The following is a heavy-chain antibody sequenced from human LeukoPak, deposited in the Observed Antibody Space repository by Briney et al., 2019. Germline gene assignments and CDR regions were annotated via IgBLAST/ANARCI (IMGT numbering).Heavy chain of an antibody. D-gene: IGHD2-15*01. Sequence: PGGSLRLSCAASGFTFTTYWMSWVRQAPGKGLEWVAFIRYDGSNKYYADSVKGRFTISRDNSKNTLYLQMNSLRAEDTAVYYCARVPRYCSGGSCYYDAFDIWGQGTMVTVSS. V-gene: IGHV3-30*02. CDR3: ARVPRYCSGGSCYYDAFDI. J-gene: IGHJ3*02. CDR1: GFTFTTYW. CDR2: IRYDGSNK.